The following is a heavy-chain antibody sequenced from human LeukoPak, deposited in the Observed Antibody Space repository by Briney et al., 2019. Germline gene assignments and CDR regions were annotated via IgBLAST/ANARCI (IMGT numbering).Heavy chain of an antibody. J-gene: IGHJ4*02. CDR2: ISGGGDAT. V-gene: IGHV3-23*01. Sequence: GGSLRLSCAASDFSFITYAMSWVRRAPGKGLEWVSTISGGGDATYYADSVKGRFTISRDNAKNSLYLQMNSLRAEDTAVYYCARTTVTPNWGQGTLVTVSS. CDR1: DFSFITYA. D-gene: IGHD4-17*01. CDR3: ARTTVTPN.